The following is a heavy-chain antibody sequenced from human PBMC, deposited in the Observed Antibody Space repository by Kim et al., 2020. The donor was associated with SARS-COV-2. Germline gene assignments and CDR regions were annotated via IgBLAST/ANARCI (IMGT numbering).Heavy chain of an antibody. CDR2: IYNSGNT. V-gene: IGHV4-61*01. Sequence: SETLSHTCTVSGDSVSSDNYYWTWIRQPPGKGLEWIGNIYNSGNTKYNPSLKSRVSITVDTSKNQFSLKLTSVTAADTAVFYCARVPFNFGSSGSSAYFDYWGQGTLVTVSS. CDR1: GDSVSSDNYY. J-gene: IGHJ4*02. CDR3: ARVPFNFGSSGSSAYFDY. D-gene: IGHD3-22*01.